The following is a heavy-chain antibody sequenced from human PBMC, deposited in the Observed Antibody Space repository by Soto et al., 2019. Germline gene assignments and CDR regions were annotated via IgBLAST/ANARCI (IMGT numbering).Heavy chain of an antibody. CDR2: FYWDDDK. V-gene: IGHV2-5*04. D-gene: IGHD1-1*01. Sequence: SGPTLVNPTETLTLTCTFSGFSLSTNGVAVGWIRQPPGKALEWLGLFYWDDDKRYSPSLEGRLTITRDTSENQVVLTMTNMDPVDAGTYYCVYRKGAATGTGNWFDPWSQGIPVTVSS. J-gene: IGHJ5*02. CDR1: GFSLSTNGVA. CDR3: VYRKGAATGTGNWFDP.